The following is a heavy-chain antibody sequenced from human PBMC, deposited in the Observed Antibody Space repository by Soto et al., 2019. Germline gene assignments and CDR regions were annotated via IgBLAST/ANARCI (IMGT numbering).Heavy chain of an antibody. CDR1: GFIFRNYA. J-gene: IGHJ4*02. Sequence: QVELVESGGGLVQPGTYLRLSCAASGFIFRNYAMHWVRQAPGKGLEWVADISYDERNIHYPDSVKGRFTISRDNSKNTLFLQMNNLRPEDTAVYYCARDSWGFDCWGQGTLVTVSS. CDR3: ARDSWGFDC. D-gene: IGHD2-15*01. CDR2: ISYDERNI. V-gene: IGHV3-30*04.